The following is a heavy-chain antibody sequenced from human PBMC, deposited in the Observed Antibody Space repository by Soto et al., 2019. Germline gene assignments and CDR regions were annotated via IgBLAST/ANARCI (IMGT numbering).Heavy chain of an antibody. CDR3: ARVRDPTPYDILTGYYPKAFDY. D-gene: IGHD3-9*01. J-gene: IGHJ4*02. CDR1: GYTFTGYY. Sequence: ASVKVSCKASGYTFTGYYMHWVRQAPGQGLEWMGWINPNSGGTNYAQKFQGWVTMTRDTSISTAYMELSRLRSDDTAVYYCARVRDPTPYDILTGYYPKAFDYWGQGTLVTLSS. CDR2: INPNSGGT. V-gene: IGHV1-2*04.